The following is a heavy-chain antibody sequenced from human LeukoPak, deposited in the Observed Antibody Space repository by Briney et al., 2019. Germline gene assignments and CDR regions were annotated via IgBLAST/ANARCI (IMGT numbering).Heavy chain of an antibody. CDR3: TRDGNYYDSSGPADY. D-gene: IGHD3-22*01. Sequence: GGSLRRSCAASRFTFSRYWMHWVRQAPGKGLVWVSRINSDGISTSYADSVKGRFTISRYNAKNTPYLQMNSLRAEDTAVYYCTRDGNYYDSSGPADYWGQGHLVTVSS. V-gene: IGHV3-74*01. CDR1: RFTFSRYW. CDR2: INSDGIST. J-gene: IGHJ4*02.